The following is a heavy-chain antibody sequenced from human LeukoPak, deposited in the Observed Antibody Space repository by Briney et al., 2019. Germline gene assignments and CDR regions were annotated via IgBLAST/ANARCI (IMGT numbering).Heavy chain of an antibody. Sequence: GGSLRLSCAASGFSFSNYWMGWVRRAPGKGLEWVANMRQDGGEKYYVDSVKGRFTISRDNAKNSLYLQMSSLRGEDTAVYYCARNLHDYWGQGTLVTVSS. V-gene: IGHV3-7*01. CDR3: ARNLHDY. CDR1: GFSFSNYW. J-gene: IGHJ4*02. CDR2: MRQDGGEK.